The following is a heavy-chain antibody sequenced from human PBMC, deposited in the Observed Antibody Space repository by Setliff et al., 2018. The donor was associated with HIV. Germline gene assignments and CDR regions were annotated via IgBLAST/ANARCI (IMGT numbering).Heavy chain of an antibody. J-gene: IGHJ3*02. CDR3: AREGGKLWFGELLYAFDI. CDR2: IYTSGST. D-gene: IGHD3-10*01. Sequence: SETLSLTCLVSGGSISSYYWSWIRQSAGKGLEWIGRIYTSGSTNYNPSLKSRVTISVDTSKNQFSLKLSSVTAADTAVYYCAREGGKLWFGELLYAFDIWGQGTMVTVSS. V-gene: IGHV4-4*07. CDR1: GGSISSYY.